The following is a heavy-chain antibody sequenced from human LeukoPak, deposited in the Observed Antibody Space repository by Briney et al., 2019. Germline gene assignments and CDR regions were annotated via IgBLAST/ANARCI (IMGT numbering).Heavy chain of an antibody. J-gene: IGHJ5*02. D-gene: IGHD6-13*01. CDR3: ARGRIAAAANWFDP. Sequence: GSSVKVSCKASGGTFSSYAISWVRQAPGQGLEWMGGIIPIFGTANYAQKSQGRVTITTDESTSTAYMELSSLRSEDTAVYYCARGRIAAAANWFDPWGQGTLVTVSS. CDR1: GGTFSSYA. CDR2: IIPIFGTA. V-gene: IGHV1-69*05.